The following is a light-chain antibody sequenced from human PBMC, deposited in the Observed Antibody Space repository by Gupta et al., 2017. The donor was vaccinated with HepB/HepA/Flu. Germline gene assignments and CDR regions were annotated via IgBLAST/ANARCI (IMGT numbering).Light chain of an antibody. Sequence: DIVMTQTPLFLSVTPGQPASISCKSSQSLVHSNGKTYLFWYLQKPGQPPQLLINEGSQRCSGVPDRFSGSGSETXFTLKIXRGEAEDVGVYYCKQDIQLPWTFGXGTKVEIK. V-gene: IGKV2D-29*01. J-gene: IGKJ1*01. CDR1: QSLVHSNGKTY. CDR3: KQDIQLPWT. CDR2: EGS.